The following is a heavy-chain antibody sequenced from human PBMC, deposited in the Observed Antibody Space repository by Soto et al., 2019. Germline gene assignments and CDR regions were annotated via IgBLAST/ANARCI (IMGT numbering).Heavy chain of an antibody. CDR3: AKAPWLGVTYCYDSSGYLFDY. CDR1: GYTFTSFS. V-gene: IGHV1-46*01. J-gene: IGHJ4*02. D-gene: IGHD3-22*01. CDR2: INPSGGST. Sequence: GASVKVSCKASGYTFTSFSIHWVRQAPGQGLEWMGIINPSGGSTSYTQKFQGRVTVTRDTSTSTVYMELSSLRSEDTAVYYCAKAPWLGVTYCYDSSGYLFDYWGQGTLVTVSS.